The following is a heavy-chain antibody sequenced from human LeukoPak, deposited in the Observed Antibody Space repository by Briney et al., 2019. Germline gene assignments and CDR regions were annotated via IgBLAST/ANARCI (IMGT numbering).Heavy chain of an antibody. V-gene: IGHV4-61*02. J-gene: IGHJ4*02. CDR3: ARDRSGSYYD. CDR2: IYTSGST. D-gene: IGHD1-26*01. Sequence: SSETLSLTCTVSGGSISSGSYYWSWIRQPAGKGLEWIGRIYTSGSTNYNPSLKSRVTISVDTSKNQFSLKLSSVTAADTAVYYCARDRSGSYYDWGQGTLVTVSS. CDR1: GGSISSGSYY.